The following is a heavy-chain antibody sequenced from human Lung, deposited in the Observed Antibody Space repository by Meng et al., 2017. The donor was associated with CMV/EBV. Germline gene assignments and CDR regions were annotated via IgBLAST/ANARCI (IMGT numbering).Heavy chain of an antibody. J-gene: IGHJ4*02. CDR2: ISSGSSTI. Sequence: GESLKISCAASGFTFSTYSMNWVRQAPGKGLEWISYISSGSSTIYYTDSVKGRFSISRDNAEKTLYLHVNNLSGEGAAVYYCEKGGRAGRSAYDYLGQGTLVTVSS. CDR3: EKGGRAGRSAYDY. V-gene: IGHV3-48*04. CDR1: GFTFSTYS. D-gene: IGHD1-26*01.